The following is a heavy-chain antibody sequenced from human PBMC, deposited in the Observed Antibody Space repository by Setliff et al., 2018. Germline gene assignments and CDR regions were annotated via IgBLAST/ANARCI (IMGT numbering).Heavy chain of an antibody. CDR2: INHSGST. D-gene: IGHD2-2*01. CDR3: ARVVPAAMHFDY. CDR1: GGSFSGYY. J-gene: IGHJ4*02. Sequence: SETLSLTCAVYGGSFSGYYWSWIRQPPGKGLEWIGEINHSGSTNYNPSLKSRVTISVDTSKNQFSLKLSSVTAADTAVYYCARVVPAAMHFDYWGQGTLVTVSS. V-gene: IGHV4-34*01.